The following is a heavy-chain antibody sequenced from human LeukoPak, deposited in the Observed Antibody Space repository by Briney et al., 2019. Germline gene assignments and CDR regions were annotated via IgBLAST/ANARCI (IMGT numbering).Heavy chain of an antibody. D-gene: IGHD5-18*01. CDR1: GLTFSSYG. CDR2: ISYDGTIR. V-gene: IGHV3-30*18. J-gene: IGHJ4*02. CDR3: AKDSRIQLWLGLFDY. Sequence: GRSLRLSCAASGLTFSSYGMHWVRQAPGKGLEWVAVISYDGTIRNYADSVKGRFTISRDNSKNTLYLQMNSLRAEDTAVYYCAKDSRIQLWLGLFDYWGQGTLVTVSS.